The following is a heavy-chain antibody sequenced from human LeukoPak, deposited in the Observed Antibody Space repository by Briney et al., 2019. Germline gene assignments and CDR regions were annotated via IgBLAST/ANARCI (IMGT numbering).Heavy chain of an antibody. V-gene: IGHV4-34*01. CDR1: GGSFSGYY. J-gene: IGHJ4*02. CDR3: ARTAVAVNDY. CDR2: INHSGST. D-gene: IGHD6-19*01. Sequence: SETLSLTCAVYGGSFSGYYRSWIRQPPGKGLEWIGEINHSGSTNYNPSLKSRVTISVDTSKNQFSLKLSSVTAADTAVYYCARTAVAVNDYWGQGTLVTVSS.